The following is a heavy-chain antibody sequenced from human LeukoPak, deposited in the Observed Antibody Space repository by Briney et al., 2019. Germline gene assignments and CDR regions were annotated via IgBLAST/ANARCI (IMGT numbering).Heavy chain of an antibody. CDR2: ISGSGGTT. Sequence: GGSLRLSCAASGFTFSSYAMSWVRQAPGKGLEWVSGISGSGGTTYYADSVKGRFTISRDDSKNTAYLQMNSLKTEDTAVYYCTSTIGGHYWGQGTLVTVSS. D-gene: IGHD3-10*01. J-gene: IGHJ4*02. CDR1: GFTFSSYA. V-gene: IGHV3-23*01. CDR3: TSTIGGHY.